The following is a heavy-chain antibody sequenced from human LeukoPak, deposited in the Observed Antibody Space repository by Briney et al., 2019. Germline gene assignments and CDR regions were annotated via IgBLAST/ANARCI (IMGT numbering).Heavy chain of an antibody. CDR2: FSYSGGP. CDR3: ARPQYCGSNCYHAFEI. J-gene: IGHJ3*02. D-gene: IGHD2-21*01. V-gene: IGHV4-59*08. Sequence: PSETLSLTCAVSGVSINTYYWSWIRQPPGKGLEWIGYFSYSGGPNYNPSLKSRVTISVDTSKNQFSLKLSSVTAADTAVYYCARPQYCGSNCYHAFEIWGQGTLVTVSS. CDR1: GVSINTYY.